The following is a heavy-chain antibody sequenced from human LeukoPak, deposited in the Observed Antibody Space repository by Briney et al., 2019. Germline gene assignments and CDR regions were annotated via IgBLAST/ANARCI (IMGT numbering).Heavy chain of an antibody. CDR1: GGSFSDYY. J-gene: IGHJ3*02. CDR3: ARERGNLRGDAFDI. CDR2: IYSSGNT. D-gene: IGHD1-26*01. V-gene: IGHV4-59*10. Sequence: PSETLSLTCAVYGGSFSDYYWTWIRQPAGEGLERVGRIYSSGNTNYNPSLESRVTMSIDTSKNQFSLKLSSVTAADTAVYYCARERGNLRGDAFDIWGQGTMVTVSS.